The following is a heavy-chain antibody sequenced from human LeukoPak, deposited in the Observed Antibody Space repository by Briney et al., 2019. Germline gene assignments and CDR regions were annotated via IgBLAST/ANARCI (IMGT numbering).Heavy chain of an antibody. V-gene: IGHV4-31*03. Sequence: SETLSLTCTVSGASISSGGYYSSWIRQHPGNSLEWIVYIYYSGSTYYNPSLKSRVTISVDTSKNQFSLKLSSVTAADTAVYYCARVTVAAAPYGMDVWGQGTTVTVSS. CDR3: ARVTVAAAPYGMDV. CDR1: GASISSGGYY. D-gene: IGHD6-13*01. CDR2: IYYSGST. J-gene: IGHJ6*02.